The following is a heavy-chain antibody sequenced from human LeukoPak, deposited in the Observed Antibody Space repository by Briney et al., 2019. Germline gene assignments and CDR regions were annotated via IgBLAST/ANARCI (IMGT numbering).Heavy chain of an antibody. J-gene: IGHJ3*02. V-gene: IGHV3-21*01. Sequence: GGSLRLSCAASGFTFTSHTMNWVRQAPGKGPEWVSSISTSSTYIYYADSVKGRFTISRDNAKTSLYLQMNSLRAEDTAVYFCARKMLTGDLRGAFDIWGQGTMVTVSS. CDR3: ARKMLTGDLRGAFDI. CDR1: GFTFTSHT. CDR2: ISTSSTYI. D-gene: IGHD7-27*01.